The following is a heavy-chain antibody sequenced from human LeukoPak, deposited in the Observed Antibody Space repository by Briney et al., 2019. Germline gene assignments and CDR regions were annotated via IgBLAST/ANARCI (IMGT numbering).Heavy chain of an antibody. J-gene: IGHJ4*02. CDR3: ATEFGATNDY. V-gene: IGHV1-46*01. D-gene: IGHD3-10*01. Sequence: GASVKVSCKASGYTFTSYYMHWVRQAPGQGLEWMGIINPSGGSTSYAQKFQGRVTMTRDTSISTAYMELSRLRSDDKAVYYCATEFGATNDYWGQGTLVTVSS. CDR1: GYTFTSYY. CDR2: INPSGGST.